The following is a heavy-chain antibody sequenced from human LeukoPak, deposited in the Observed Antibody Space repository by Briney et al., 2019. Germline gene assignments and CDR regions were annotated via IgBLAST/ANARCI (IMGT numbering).Heavy chain of an antibody. CDR3: ASGGIYYGAAFEF. V-gene: IGHV3-23*01. D-gene: IGHD1-26*01. CDR2: ISGSGGST. CDR1: GFTFSSYG. J-gene: IGHJ4*02. Sequence: PGGTLRLSCAASGFTFSSYGMSWVRQAPGKGLEWVSAISGSGGSTYYADSVKGRFTISRDNSKNTLYLQMNSLRAEDTAFYYCASGGIYYGAAFEFWGQGTLVTVSS.